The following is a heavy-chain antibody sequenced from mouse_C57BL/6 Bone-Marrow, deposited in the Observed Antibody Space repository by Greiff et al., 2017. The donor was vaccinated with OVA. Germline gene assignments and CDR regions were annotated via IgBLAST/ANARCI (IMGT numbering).Heavy chain of an antibody. Sequence: QVQLQQPGAELVKPGASVKLSCKTSGYTFTSYWMHWVKQRPGQGLEWIGMIHPNSGSTNYNEKFKGKATLTADKSSSTAYMELRSLSSEDSAVYFCARDYGRYYYFDYWGQGTTLTVSS. CDR2: IHPNSGST. J-gene: IGHJ2*01. V-gene: IGHV1-64*01. D-gene: IGHD1-1*01. CDR3: ARDYGRYYYFDY. CDR1: GYTFTSYW.